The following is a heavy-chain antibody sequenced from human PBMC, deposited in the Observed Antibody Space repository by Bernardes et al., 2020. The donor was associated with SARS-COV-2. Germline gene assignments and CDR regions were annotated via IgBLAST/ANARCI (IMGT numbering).Heavy chain of an antibody. Sequence: SRRLSCAPSGFTFRSQGMHWVRQAHGKVRGWVAAIPNEVGTDEYYGDCVKCRFTISRDKSKNTLYLQMNSLRVEDTAVYYCARWDGSGTKYLDYWGQGTLVTVSS. CDR2: IPNEVGTDE. D-gene: IGHD3-10*01. CDR3: ARWDGSGTKYLDY. J-gene: IGHJ4*02. CDR1: GFTFRSQG. V-gene: IGHV3-33*01.